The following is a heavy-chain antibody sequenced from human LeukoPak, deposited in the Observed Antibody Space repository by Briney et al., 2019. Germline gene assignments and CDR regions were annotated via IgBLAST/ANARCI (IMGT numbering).Heavy chain of an antibody. CDR1: GFSFSSYG. CDR3: AITRYGSGSYSDS. V-gene: IGHV3-30*02. J-gene: IGHJ4*02. CDR2: IWYDGSNK. Sequence: GGSLRLSCAASGFSFSSYGMHWVRQAPGKGLEWVAFIWYDGSNKYYADSVKGRFTISRDNSKNTLYLQMNSLRAEDTAVYYCAITRYGSGSYSDSWGQGTLVTVSS. D-gene: IGHD3-10*01.